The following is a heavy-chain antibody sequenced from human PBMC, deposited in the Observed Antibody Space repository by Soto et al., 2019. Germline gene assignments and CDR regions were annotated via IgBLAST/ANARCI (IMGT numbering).Heavy chain of an antibody. CDR3: ASGLQMWVRRIHNGYSG. D-gene: IGHD4-4*01. V-gene: IGHV1-69*05. CDR2: IIPMFGTA. Sequence: HVQLVQSGAELKKPESSVKVSCKAPGGNFSPYAISWDRQAHGQGLEWMGGIIPMFGTATYEQRFQARVTVTPEESTTTLSLELSRLRSEDTPVSCCASGLQMWVRRIHNGYSGWGQGTLVTVSS. CDR1: GGNFSPYA. J-gene: IGHJ4*02.